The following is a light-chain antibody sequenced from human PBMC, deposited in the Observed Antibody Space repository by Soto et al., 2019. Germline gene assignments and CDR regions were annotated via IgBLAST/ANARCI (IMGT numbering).Light chain of an antibody. J-gene: IGLJ1*01. CDR3: AAGDDSLNGLV. CDR2: NNN. CDR1: SSNIGSNT. Sequence: QYVLTQPPSASETPGQRVTISCSGSSSNIGSNTVNWYQQLPGTAPKLLIYNNNQRPSGVPDRFSGSKSGTSASLAISGLQSEDEADYYCAAGDDSLNGLVFGTGTKLTVL. V-gene: IGLV1-44*01.